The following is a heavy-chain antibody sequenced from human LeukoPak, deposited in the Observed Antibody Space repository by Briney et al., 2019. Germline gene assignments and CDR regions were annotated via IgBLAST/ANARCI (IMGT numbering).Heavy chain of an antibody. Sequence: GGSLRLSCAASGFTFSSYAMSWVRQAPGKGLEWVSAISGSGGSTYYADSVKGRFTISRDNSKNTLYLQMNSLRAEDTAVYYCAKAVCSGGSCYSSAFDIWGQGTMVTVSS. V-gene: IGHV3-23*01. CDR1: GFTFSSYA. CDR3: AKAVCSGGSCYSSAFDI. CDR2: ISGSGGST. D-gene: IGHD2-15*01. J-gene: IGHJ3*02.